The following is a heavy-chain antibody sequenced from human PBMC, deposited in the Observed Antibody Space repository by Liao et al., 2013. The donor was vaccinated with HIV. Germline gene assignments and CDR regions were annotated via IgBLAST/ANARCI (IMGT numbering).Heavy chain of an antibody. CDR1: GGSISSGSYY. D-gene: IGHD3-3*02. CDR2: IYTSGST. V-gene: IGHV4-61*02. J-gene: IGHJ6*03. CDR3: ARAHFPFPYYMDV. Sequence: QLQLQESGPGLVKPSQTLSLTCTVSGGSISSGSYYWTWIRQPAGKGLEWIGRIYTSGSTNCSPSLKSRVTMSVDTSKNQFSLKLSSVTAADTAVYYCARAHFPFPYYMDVWGKGTTVTVSS.